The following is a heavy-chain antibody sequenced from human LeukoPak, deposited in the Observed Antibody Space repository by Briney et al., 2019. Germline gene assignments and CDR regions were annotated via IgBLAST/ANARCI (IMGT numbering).Heavy chain of an antibody. V-gene: IGHV3-48*01. CDR2: ISSSSSTI. CDR1: GFTFSSYS. Sequence: GGSLRLSCAASGFTFSSYSMNWVRQAPGKGLEWVSYISSSSSTIYYADSVKGRFTISRDNAKNSLYLQMNSLRAEDTAVYYCARKAGYYYGSGDYWGQGTLVTVSS. CDR3: ARKAGYYYGSGDY. D-gene: IGHD3-10*01. J-gene: IGHJ4*02.